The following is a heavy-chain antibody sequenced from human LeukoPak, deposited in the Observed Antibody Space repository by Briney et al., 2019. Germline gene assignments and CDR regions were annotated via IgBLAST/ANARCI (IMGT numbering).Heavy chain of an antibody. CDR3: TRGRYSTGWDFDY. V-gene: IGHV3-49*03. CDR1: GFSFGEYA. D-gene: IGHD6-19*01. CDR2: IRNKYFGGTT. Sequence: PGGSLRLSCTIFGFSFGEYAMSWFRQAPGKGLEWVAFIRNKYFGGTTEYAASVKGRFTVSRDDSESIAYLQMNSLKTEDTAVYYCTRGRYSTGWDFDYWGQGTLVTVSS. J-gene: IGHJ4*02.